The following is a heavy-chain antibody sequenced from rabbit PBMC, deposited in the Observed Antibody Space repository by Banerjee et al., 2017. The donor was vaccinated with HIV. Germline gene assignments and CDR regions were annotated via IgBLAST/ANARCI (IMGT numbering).Heavy chain of an antibody. J-gene: IGHJ4*01. D-gene: IGHD4-1*01. CDR1: GFSFSSGYD. CDR3: ARDLAGVIGWNFSL. V-gene: IGHV1S45*01. Sequence: QEQLEESGGDLVKPEGSLTLTCTASGFSFSSGYDMCWVRQAPGKGLEWIACIYAGGTAYTHYASWAKGRFTISKTSSTTVTLQMTSLTAADTATYFCARDLAGVIGWNFSLWGPGTLVTVS. CDR2: IYAGGTAYT.